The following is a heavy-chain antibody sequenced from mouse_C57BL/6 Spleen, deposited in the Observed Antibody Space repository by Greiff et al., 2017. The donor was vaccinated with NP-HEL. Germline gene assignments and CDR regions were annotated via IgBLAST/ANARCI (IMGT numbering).Heavy chain of an antibody. CDR1: GFTFTDYY. V-gene: IGHV7-3*01. J-gene: IGHJ4*01. CDR2: IRNKANGYTT. D-gene: IGHD4-1*01. Sequence: EVQLVESGGGLVQPGGSLSLSCAASGFTFTDYYMSWVRQPPGKALEWLGFIRNKANGYTTEYSASVKGRFTISRDNSQSILYLQMNALRAEDSATYYCARYWDDYAMDYWGQGTSVTVSS. CDR3: ARYWDDYAMDY.